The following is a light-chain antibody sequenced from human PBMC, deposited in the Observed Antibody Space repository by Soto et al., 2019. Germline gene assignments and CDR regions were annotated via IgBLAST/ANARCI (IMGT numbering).Light chain of an antibody. CDR3: QQYNRPYT. V-gene: IGKV1-5*03. Sequence: DIQMTQSPSTLSASVGDRVTITCRASQSISNWLAWYQQKPGKAPKLLIYEASGLESGVPSRFSGSGSGTEFTLTISSLQPDDFATYYCQQYNRPYTFGQGTKLEIK. CDR1: QSISNW. J-gene: IGKJ2*01. CDR2: EAS.